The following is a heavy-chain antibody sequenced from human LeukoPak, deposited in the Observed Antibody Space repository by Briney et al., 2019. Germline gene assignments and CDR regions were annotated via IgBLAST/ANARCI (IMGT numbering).Heavy chain of an antibody. CDR3: TTRLRYFDWTIYDFDY. Sequence: GGSLRLSCAASGFTFSNAWMSWVRQAPGMGLEWVGRIKSKTDGGTTDYAAPVKGRSTISRDDSKNTLYLQMNSLKTEDTAVYYCTTRLRYFDWTIYDFDYWGQGTLVTVSS. D-gene: IGHD3-9*01. CDR2: IKSKTDGGTT. J-gene: IGHJ4*02. V-gene: IGHV3-15*01. CDR1: GFTFSNAW.